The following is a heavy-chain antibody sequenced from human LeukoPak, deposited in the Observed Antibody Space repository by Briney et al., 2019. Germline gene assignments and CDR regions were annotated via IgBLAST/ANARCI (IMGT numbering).Heavy chain of an antibody. D-gene: IGHD2-15*01. J-gene: IGHJ4*02. CDR1: GFTFSSYW. CDR2: INSDGSST. CDR3: ARPKSEMVAATPPDY. V-gene: IGHV3-74*01. Sequence: PGGSLRLSCAASGFTFSSYWMHWVRQAPGKGLVWVSRINSDGSSTSYADSVKGRFTISRDNAKNTLYLQMNSLRAEDTAVYYCARPKSEMVAATPPDYWGQGTLVTVSS.